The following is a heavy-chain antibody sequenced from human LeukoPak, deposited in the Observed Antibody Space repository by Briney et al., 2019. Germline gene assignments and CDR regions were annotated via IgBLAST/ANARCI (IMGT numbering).Heavy chain of an antibody. CDR1: SGSVNSYY. CDR3: ARVPAAPRLYMDV. CDR2: IYYSGST. D-gene: IGHD2-2*01. V-gene: IGHV4-59*02. Sequence: SETLSLTCTVSSGSVNSYYWSWIRQPPGKGLEWIGYIYYSGSTNYKPSLKSRVTISVDTSKNQFSLKLSSVTAADTAVYYCARVPAAPRLYMDVWGQGTTVIVSS. J-gene: IGHJ6*02.